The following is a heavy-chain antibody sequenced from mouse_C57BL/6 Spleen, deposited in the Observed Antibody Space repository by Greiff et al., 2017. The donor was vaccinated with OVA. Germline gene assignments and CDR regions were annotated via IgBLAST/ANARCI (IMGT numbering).Heavy chain of an antibody. CDR1: GYTFTDYY. CDR3: ARGRVATRYFDV. J-gene: IGHJ1*03. D-gene: IGHD1-1*02. Sequence: VQLQQSGPVLVKPGASVKMSCKASGYTFTDYYMNWVKQSHGKSLEWIGVINPYNGGTSYNQKFKGKATLTVDKSSSTAYMELNSLTSEDSAVYYCARGRVATRYFDVWGTGTTVTVSS. CDR2: INPYNGGT. V-gene: IGHV1-19*01.